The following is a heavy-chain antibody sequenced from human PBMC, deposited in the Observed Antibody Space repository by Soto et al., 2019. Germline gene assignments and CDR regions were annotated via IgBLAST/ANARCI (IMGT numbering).Heavy chain of an antibody. CDR1: GVTFSSYA. CDR2: ISGSGGST. V-gene: IGHV3-23*01. CDR3: AKGDTAVIYYYYGMDV. Sequence: PGGSLRLSCAASGVTFSSYAMSWVRQAPGKGLEWVSAISGSGGSTYYADSVKGRFTISRDNSKNTLYLQMNSLRAEDTAVYYCAKGDTAVIYYYYGMDVWGQGTTVTVSS. D-gene: IGHD5-18*01. J-gene: IGHJ6*02.